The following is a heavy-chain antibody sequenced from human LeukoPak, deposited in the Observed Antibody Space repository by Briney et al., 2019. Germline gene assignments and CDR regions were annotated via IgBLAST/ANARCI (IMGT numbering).Heavy chain of an antibody. CDR1: GFTFSNSP. Sequence: GSLRLSCEASGFTFSNSPMNWVRQAPGKGLEWVSYISSGSTTIYYADSVKGRFTISRDNAKNSLYLQMNSLRDEDTAVYYCARDLESGIPKYIFDYWGQGTLLMVSS. D-gene: IGHD1-1*01. V-gene: IGHV3-48*02. CDR3: ARDLESGIPKYIFDY. J-gene: IGHJ4*02. CDR2: ISSGSTTI.